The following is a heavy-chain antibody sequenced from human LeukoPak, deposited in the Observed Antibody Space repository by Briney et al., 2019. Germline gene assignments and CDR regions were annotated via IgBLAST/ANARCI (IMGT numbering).Heavy chain of an antibody. Sequence: SETLSLTCTVSGGSISSYYWSWIRQPPGKGLEWIGYIYYSGSTNYNPSLKSRVTISVDTSKNQFSLKLSSVTAADTAVYYCARSDSYYYYGMDVWGQGTTVTVSS. V-gene: IGHV4-59*08. J-gene: IGHJ6*02. CDR1: GGSISSYY. CDR3: ARSDSYYYYGMDV. CDR2: IYYSGST.